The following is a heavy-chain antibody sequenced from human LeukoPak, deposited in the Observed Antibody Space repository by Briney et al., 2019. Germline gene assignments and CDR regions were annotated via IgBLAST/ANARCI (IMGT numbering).Heavy chain of an antibody. CDR1: GYTCTSYG. Sequence: ASVKVSCKASGYTCTSYGISWVRQAPGQGLEWVGWISAYNSNTNYAQKLQGRVTMTTDTSTSTAYMELRSLRSDDTAVYYCARTQNPSHYDFWSGYTYYFDYWGQGTLVTVSS. CDR2: ISAYNSNT. CDR3: ARTQNPSHYDFWSGYTYYFDY. V-gene: IGHV1-18*01. D-gene: IGHD3-3*01. J-gene: IGHJ4*02.